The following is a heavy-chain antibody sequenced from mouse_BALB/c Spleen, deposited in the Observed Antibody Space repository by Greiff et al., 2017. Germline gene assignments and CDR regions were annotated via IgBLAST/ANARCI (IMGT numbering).Heavy chain of an antibody. V-gene: IGHV1-80*01. CDR3: ARGGLRRRKGMDY. CDR1: GYAFSSYW. CDR2: IYPGDGDT. J-gene: IGHJ4*01. D-gene: IGHD2-4*01. Sequence: VQLQQSGAELVRPGSSVKISCKASGYAFSSYWMNWVKQRPGQGLEWIGQIYPGDGDTNYNGKFKGKATLTADKSSSTAYMQLSSLTSEDSAVYFCARGGLRRRKGMDYWGQGTSVTVSS.